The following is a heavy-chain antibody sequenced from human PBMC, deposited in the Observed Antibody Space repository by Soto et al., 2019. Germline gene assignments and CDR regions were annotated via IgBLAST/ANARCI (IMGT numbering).Heavy chain of an antibody. CDR3: AAEIQPPS. CDR2: ISVSGGST. CDR1: GFTFSDFA. Sequence: GGSLRLSCAASGFTFSDFAMSWVRQAPGKGLEWVSAISVSGGSTYYADSVKGRFTISRDNSKNTLYRQMSSLSAEDTAVYYCAAEIQPPSWGRGTLVTVSS. V-gene: IGHV3-23*01. J-gene: IGHJ2*01.